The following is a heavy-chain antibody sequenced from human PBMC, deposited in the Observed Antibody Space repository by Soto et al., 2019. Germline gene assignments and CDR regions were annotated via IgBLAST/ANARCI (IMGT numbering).Heavy chain of an antibody. D-gene: IGHD2-15*01. CDR1: GGTFSSYA. V-gene: IGHV1-69*05. J-gene: IGHJ4*02. Sequence: ASVKVSCKASGGTFSSYAISWVRQAPGQGLEWMGGIIPIFGTANYAQKFQGRVTITRDTSASTAYMELSSLRSEDTAVYYCARDLGGWPEYWGQGTLVTVPS. CDR3: ARDLGGWPEY. CDR2: IIPIFGTA.